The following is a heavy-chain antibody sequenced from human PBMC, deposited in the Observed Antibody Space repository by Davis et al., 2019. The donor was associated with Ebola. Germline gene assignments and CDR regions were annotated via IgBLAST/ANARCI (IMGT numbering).Heavy chain of an antibody. D-gene: IGHD2-2*01. Sequence: GESLKISCQDSGNSFNTHWIGWVRQMPGKGLEWMGIIYPGDSDTRYSPSFQGQVTISADKSIRTAYLHWNSLKASDTATYYCARQGTTSWDSWGQGTLVTVSS. CDR1: GNSFNTHW. V-gene: IGHV5-51*01. CDR3: ARQGTTSWDS. CDR2: IYPGDSDT. J-gene: IGHJ4*02.